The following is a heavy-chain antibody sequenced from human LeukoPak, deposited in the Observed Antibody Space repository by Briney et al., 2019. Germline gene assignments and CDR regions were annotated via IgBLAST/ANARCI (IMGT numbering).Heavy chain of an antibody. V-gene: IGHV3-30*18. J-gene: IGHJ5*02. Sequence: PGGSLRLSCAASGFTFSSYGMHWVRQAPGEGLEWVAVISYDGSNKYYADSVKGRFTISRDNSKNTLYLQMNSLRAEDTAVYYCAKDLQLSIAAPWFDPWGQGTLVTVSS. CDR3: AKDLQLSIAAPWFDP. D-gene: IGHD6-6*01. CDR1: GFTFSSYG. CDR2: ISYDGSNK.